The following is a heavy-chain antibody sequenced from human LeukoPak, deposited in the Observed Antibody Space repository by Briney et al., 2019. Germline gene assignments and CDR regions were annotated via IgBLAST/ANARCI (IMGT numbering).Heavy chain of an antibody. CDR2: ITSSSSYI. V-gene: IGHV3-21*04. CDR1: GFTFSSYT. CDR3: AKLGVPAAPIDY. Sequence: GGSLRLSCAVSGFTFSSYTMNWVRQAPGKGLEWVSSITSSSSYIYYVDSVKGRFTISRDNSKNTLYLQMNSLRAEDTAVYYCAKLGVPAAPIDYWGQGTLVTVSS. D-gene: IGHD2-2*01. J-gene: IGHJ4*02.